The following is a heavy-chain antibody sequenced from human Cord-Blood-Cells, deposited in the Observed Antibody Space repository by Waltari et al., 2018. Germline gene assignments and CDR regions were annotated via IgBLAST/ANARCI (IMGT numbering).Heavy chain of an antibody. CDR3: AREGLTGTTGDYFDY. D-gene: IGHD1-7*01. CDR2: IYHSGST. J-gene: IGHJ4*02. CDR1: GYSISRGYY. V-gene: IGHV4-38-2*02. Sequence: QVQLQESGPGLVKPSETLSLTCAVSGYSISRGYYWGWIRQPPGKGLEWIGSIYHSGSTYYNPSLKSRVTISVDTSKNQFSLKLSSVTAADTAVYYCAREGLTGTTGDYFDYWGQGTLVTVSS.